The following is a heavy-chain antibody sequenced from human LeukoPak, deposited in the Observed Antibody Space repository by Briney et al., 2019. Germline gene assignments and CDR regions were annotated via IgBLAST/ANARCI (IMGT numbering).Heavy chain of an antibody. D-gene: IGHD6-19*01. J-gene: IGHJ4*02. CDR2: ISAYNGNT. V-gene: IGHV1-18*01. CDR3: ARSRQQWLVPDY. Sequence: ASVKVSCKASGYTFTSYGISWVRQAPGQGLEWVGWISAYNGNTNYAQKLQGRVTMTTDTSTSTAYMELRSLRSDDTAVYYCARSRQQWLVPDYWGQGTRVTVSS. CDR1: GYTFTSYG.